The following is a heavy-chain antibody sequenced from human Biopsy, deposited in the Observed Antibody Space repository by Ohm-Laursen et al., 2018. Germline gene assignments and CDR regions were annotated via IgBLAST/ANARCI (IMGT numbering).Heavy chain of an antibody. D-gene: IGHD1-26*01. CDR2: IYYSGST. J-gene: IGHJ6*02. CDR3: SKRDLSGTSPV. V-gene: IGHV4-59*01. CDR1: GGSISSDY. Sequence: TLSLTCTVSGGSISSDYWSWIRQTPGKGLEWIGYIYYSGSTNYNPSLKSRVTISVDTSKNQFSLRLNSVTAADTAVYYCSKRDLSGTSPVWGQGTTVTVSS.